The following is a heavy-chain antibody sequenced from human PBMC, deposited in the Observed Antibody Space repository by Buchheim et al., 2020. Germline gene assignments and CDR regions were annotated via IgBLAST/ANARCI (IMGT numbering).Heavy chain of an antibody. CDR2: IYYSGST. V-gene: IGHV4-31*03. CDR3: ARENLRGNPNDNYYYYGMDV. J-gene: IGHJ6*02. CDR1: GGSISSGGYY. Sequence: QVQLQESGPGLVKPSQTLSLTCTVPGGSISSGGYYWSWIRQHPGKGLEWIGYIYYSGSTYYNPSLKSRVTISVDKSTKQFSLKLSSVTAADTAVYYCARENLRGNPNDNYYYYGMDVWGQGTT. D-gene: IGHD4-23*01.